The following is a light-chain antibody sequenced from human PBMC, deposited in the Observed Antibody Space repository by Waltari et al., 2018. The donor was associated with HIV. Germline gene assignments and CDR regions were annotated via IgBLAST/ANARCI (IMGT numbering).Light chain of an antibody. CDR1: QSITSY. CDR3: QQSYNSPWT. CDR2: ATS. V-gene: IGKV1-39*01. J-gene: IGKJ1*01. Sequence: DVQMTQSPSSLSASVGDRVTITCRASQSITSYLTWYQQKPGKAPNLLSYATSSLQSAVPARFRGSGYGTDFTLTISSLQPEDSATYYCQQSYNSPWTFGQGTKVEI.